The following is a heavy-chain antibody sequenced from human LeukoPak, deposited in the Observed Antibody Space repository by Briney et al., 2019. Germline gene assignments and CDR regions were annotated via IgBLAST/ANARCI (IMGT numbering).Heavy chain of an antibody. V-gene: IGHV4-4*07. D-gene: IGHD6-13*01. J-gene: IGHJ6*03. CDR1: GGSFNGYY. Sequence: SETLSLTCAVYGGSFNGYYWSWIRQPAGKGLEWIGRIYTSGSTNYNPSLKSRVTMSVDTSKNQFSLQLNSVTPEDTAVYYCARDRREYSSSGGRYYYYYMDVWGKGTTVTVSS. CDR3: ARDRREYSSSGGRYYYYYMDV. CDR2: IYTSGST.